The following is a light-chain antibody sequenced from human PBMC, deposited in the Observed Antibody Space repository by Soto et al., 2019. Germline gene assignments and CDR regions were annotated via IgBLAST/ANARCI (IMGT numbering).Light chain of an antibody. CDR1: SPNIGSKT. V-gene: IGLV1-44*01. CDR3: SAWDASLNGYV. CDR2: SNY. Sequence: QSALTQPPSASGTPGQRVTISCSGSSPNIGSKTVNWYQQLPGTAPKLLIYSNYQRPSGVPDRFSGSKSGTSASLAISGLQSEDEADYYCSAWDASLNGYVFGTGTKVTVL. J-gene: IGLJ1*01.